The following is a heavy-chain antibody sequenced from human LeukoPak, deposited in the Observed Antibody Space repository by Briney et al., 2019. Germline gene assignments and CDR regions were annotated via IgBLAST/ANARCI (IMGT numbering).Heavy chain of an antibody. CDR2: TNSDGSST. Sequence: GGSLRLSCAASGFTSSSYWVHWVRQAPGKGLVWVSRTNSDGSSTYYADSVKGRFTISKDNAENTVYLQMNSLRADDTAVYYCARGGYYVSGSFDCWGQGTLVTVSS. CDR1: GFTSSSYW. D-gene: IGHD3-10*01. CDR3: ARGGYYVSGSFDC. V-gene: IGHV3-74*01. J-gene: IGHJ4*02.